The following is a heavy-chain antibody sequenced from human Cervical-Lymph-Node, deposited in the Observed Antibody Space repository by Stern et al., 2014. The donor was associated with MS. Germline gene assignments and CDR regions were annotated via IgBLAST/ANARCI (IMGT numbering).Heavy chain of an antibody. CDR3: ARATTRGVAAAGIKSDDFDL. CDR2: MNPNRGNI. Sequence: QVQLVQSGAEVKKPGASVKVSCKASGYTFTSYDINWVRQAAGQGLEWLGWMNPNRGNIASAQRVQGRVTLTRNTSITTAYMELSSLRSEDTAVYYCARATTRGVAAAGIKSDDFDLWGQGTMVTVSS. CDR1: GYTFTSYD. V-gene: IGHV1-8*01. D-gene: IGHD6-13*01. J-gene: IGHJ3*01.